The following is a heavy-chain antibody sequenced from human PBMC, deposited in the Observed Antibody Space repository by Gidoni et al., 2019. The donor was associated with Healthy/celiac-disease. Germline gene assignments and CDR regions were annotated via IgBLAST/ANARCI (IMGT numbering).Heavy chain of an antibody. CDR2: INHSGST. CDR1: GGSFSGYY. V-gene: IGHV4-34*01. Sequence: QVQLQQWGAGLLKPSETLSLTCAVYGGSFSGYYWSWIRQPPGKGLEWIGEINHSGSTNYNPSLKSRVTISVDTSKNQFSLKLSSVTAADTAVYYCARGGWGYGQTNYYYYYYMDVWGKGTTVTVSS. CDR3: ARGGWGYGQTNYYYYYYMDV. J-gene: IGHJ6*03. D-gene: IGHD5-18*01.